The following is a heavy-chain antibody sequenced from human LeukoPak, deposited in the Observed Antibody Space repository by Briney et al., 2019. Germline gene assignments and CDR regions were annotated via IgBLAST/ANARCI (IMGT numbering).Heavy chain of an antibody. V-gene: IGHV4-34*01. D-gene: IGHD6-6*01. J-gene: IGHJ4*02. Sequence: SETLSLACAVYGGSFSGYYWSWIRQPPGKGLEWIGEINHSGSTNYNPSLKSRVTISVDTSKNQFSLKLSSVTAADTAVYYCARVGYSSSPFDYWGQGTLVTVSS. CDR3: ARVGYSSSPFDY. CDR1: GGSFSGYY. CDR2: INHSGST.